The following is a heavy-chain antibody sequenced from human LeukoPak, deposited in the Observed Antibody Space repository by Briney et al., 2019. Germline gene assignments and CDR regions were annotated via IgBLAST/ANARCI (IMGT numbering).Heavy chain of an antibody. V-gene: IGHV3-53*01. Sequence: GGSLRLSCAASGFTVSSNYMSWVRQAPGKGLEWVSVIYSGGSTYYADSVKGRFTISRGNSKNTLYLQMNSLRAEDTAVYYCARDLEQVTTTWGQGTLVTVSS. CDR3: ARDLEQVTTT. J-gene: IGHJ4*02. CDR2: IYSGGST. CDR1: GFTVSSNY. D-gene: IGHD4-17*01.